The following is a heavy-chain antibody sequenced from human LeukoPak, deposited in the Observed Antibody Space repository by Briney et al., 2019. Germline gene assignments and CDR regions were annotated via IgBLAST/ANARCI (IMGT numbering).Heavy chain of an antibody. CDR2: ISAYNGNT. CDR3: ARDCGGYCSGGSCYGDCYSGIDY. Sequence: GASVKVSCKASGYTFTSYGISWVRQAPGQGLEWMGWISAYNGNTNYAQKLQGRVTMTTGTSTSTAYMELRSLRSDDTAVYYCARDCGGYCSGGSCYGDCYSGIDYWGQGTLVTVSS. V-gene: IGHV1-18*01. J-gene: IGHJ4*02. CDR1: GYTFTSYG. D-gene: IGHD2-15*01.